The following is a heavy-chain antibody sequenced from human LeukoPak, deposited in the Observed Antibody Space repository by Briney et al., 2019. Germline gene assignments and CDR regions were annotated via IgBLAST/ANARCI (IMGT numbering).Heavy chain of an antibody. Sequence: GGSLRLSCAASGFTFSSYSMNWVRQAPGKGLEWVSYISSSSSTIYYADSVKGRFTISRDNAKNSLYLQMNSLRAEDTAVYYCARGSDSSGWYRAPGYWGQGTLVTVSS. V-gene: IGHV3-48*01. CDR2: ISSSSSTI. CDR1: GFTFSSYS. J-gene: IGHJ4*02. CDR3: ARGSDSSGWYRAPGY. D-gene: IGHD6-19*01.